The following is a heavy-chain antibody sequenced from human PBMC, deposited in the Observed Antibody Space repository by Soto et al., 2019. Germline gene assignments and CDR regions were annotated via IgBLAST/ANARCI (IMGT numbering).Heavy chain of an antibody. J-gene: IGHJ5*02. CDR2: IYYSGST. CDR3: ARDPRLRRSHIWSKLDP. V-gene: IGHV4-59*01. Sequence: PSETLSLTCTVSGGSISSYYWSWIRQPPGKGLEWIGYIYYSGSTNYNPSLKSRVTISRDNSKNTLYLQMNSLRAEDTAVYYCARDPRLRRSHIWSKLDPWGQGTLVTVLL. D-gene: IGHD2-8*02. CDR1: GGSISSYY.